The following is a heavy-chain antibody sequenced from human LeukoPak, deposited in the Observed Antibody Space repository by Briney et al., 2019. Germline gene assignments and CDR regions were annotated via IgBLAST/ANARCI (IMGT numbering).Heavy chain of an antibody. Sequence: SQTLSLTCAISGDSVSSNRAAWNWIGQSPSRGLEWLGRTYYRSKWYNDYALSMKSRITINPDTSKNQFSLQLNSVSPEDTAVYYCVRLWISHAFDIWGQGTMVTVSS. CDR1: GDSVSSNRAA. D-gene: IGHD5-12*01. V-gene: IGHV6-1*01. CDR3: VRLWISHAFDI. J-gene: IGHJ3*02. CDR2: TYYRSKWYN.